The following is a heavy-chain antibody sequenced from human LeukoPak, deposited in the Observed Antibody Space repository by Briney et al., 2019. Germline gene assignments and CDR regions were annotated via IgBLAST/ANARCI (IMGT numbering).Heavy chain of an antibody. J-gene: IGHJ6*03. CDR1: GGSISSYY. V-gene: IGHV4-59*01. CDR2: IYYSGST. Sequence: SETLSLTCTVSGGSISSYYWSWIRQPPGKGLEWIGYIYYSGSTNHNPSLKSRATISVDTSKNQFSLKLSSVTAADTAVYYCARGDYYYYMDVWGKGTTVTISS. CDR3: ARGDYYYYMDV.